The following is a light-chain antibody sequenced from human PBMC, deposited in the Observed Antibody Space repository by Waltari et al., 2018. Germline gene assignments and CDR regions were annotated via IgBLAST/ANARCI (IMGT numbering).Light chain of an antibody. CDR3: SSYTSSSTWV. CDR2: EVS. CDR1: SSDVGVYNY. V-gene: IGLV2-14*01. J-gene: IGLJ3*02. Sequence: QSALTQPASVSGSPGQSISISCPGTSSDVGVYNYVSWYQQHPGKAPKLIIYEVSKRPSGISNRFAGSKSDNTASLTISGLQAEDEADYYCSSYTSSSTWVFGGGTKLTVL.